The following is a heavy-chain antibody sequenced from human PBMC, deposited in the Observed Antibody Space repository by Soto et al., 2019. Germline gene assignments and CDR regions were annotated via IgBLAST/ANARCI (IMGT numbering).Heavy chain of an antibody. Sequence: QVQLVQSGAEVKKPGSSVKVSCKASGGTFSSYAISWVRQAPGQGLEWMVWIIPIFGTANYAQKFQGRVTITADESTSTAYMEQSSLRSEDRAVYYCASRGGYCSGGSCYRLDYWGRGTLVTVSS. D-gene: IGHD2-15*01. CDR3: ASRGGYCSGGSCYRLDY. CDR2: IIPIFGTA. CDR1: GGTFSSYA. J-gene: IGHJ4*02. V-gene: IGHV1-69*01.